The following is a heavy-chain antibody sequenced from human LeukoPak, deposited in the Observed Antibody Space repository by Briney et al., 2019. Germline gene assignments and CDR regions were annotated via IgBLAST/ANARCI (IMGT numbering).Heavy chain of an antibody. Sequence: GASVKVSCKASGYTFTSYAISWVRQAPGQGLEWMGGIIPIFGTANYAQKFQGRVTITTDESTSTAYMELSSLRSEDTAVYYCARDPIGGAVAGTTQNWGQGTLVTVSS. CDR1: GYTFTSYA. J-gene: IGHJ4*02. D-gene: IGHD6-19*01. CDR2: IIPIFGTA. V-gene: IGHV1-69*05. CDR3: ARDPIGGAVAGTTQN.